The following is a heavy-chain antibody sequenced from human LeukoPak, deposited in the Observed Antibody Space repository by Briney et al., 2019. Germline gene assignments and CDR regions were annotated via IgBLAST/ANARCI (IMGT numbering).Heavy chain of an antibody. CDR1: GFTFSSYS. CDR2: ISLSSTYI. CDR3: ARGLATAAAY. Sequence: GGSLRLSCAASGFTFSSYSMNWVRQAPGKGLEWVSSISLSSTYIYYADSVKGRFTVSRDNAKSSVYLQMNSLRAEDTALYYCARGLATAAAYWGQGTVVTVSS. J-gene: IGHJ4*02. V-gene: IGHV3-21*01. D-gene: IGHD6-13*01.